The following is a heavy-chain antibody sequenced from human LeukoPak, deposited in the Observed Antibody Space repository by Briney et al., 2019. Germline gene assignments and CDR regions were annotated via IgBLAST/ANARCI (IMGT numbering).Heavy chain of an antibody. J-gene: IGHJ5*02. Sequence: NPSETLSLTCAVSGGSISSYYWSWIRQPPGKGLEWIGFIYYSGSTNYNPSLKSRVTISVDTSKNQFSLNLSSVTAADTAFYYCARLKDGVFGPWGQGTLVTVSS. D-gene: IGHD2-8*01. CDR1: GGSISSYY. CDR3: ARLKDGVFGP. V-gene: IGHV4-59*08. CDR2: IYYSGST.